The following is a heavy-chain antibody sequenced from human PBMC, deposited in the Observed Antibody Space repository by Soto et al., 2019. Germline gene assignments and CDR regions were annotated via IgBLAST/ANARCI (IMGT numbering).Heavy chain of an antibody. D-gene: IGHD3-22*01. CDR2: MNPNSGNT. V-gene: IGHV1-8*01. J-gene: IGHJ4*02. Sequence: QVKLVQSGAEVKKPGASVKVSCKASGYTFTSYDINWVRQATGQGLEWMGWMNPNSGNTGYAQKFQGRVTMTSNTPISTGYMELSSLRSEDTAVYYCTRMRRYYDSSGLGGFDFWGQGNLVTVSS. CDR1: GYTFTSYD. CDR3: TRMRRYYDSSGLGGFDF.